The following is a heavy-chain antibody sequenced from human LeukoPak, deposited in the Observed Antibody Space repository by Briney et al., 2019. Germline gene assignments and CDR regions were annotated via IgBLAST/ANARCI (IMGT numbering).Heavy chain of an antibody. CDR3: ARYYDFWSHPGAFDI. Sequence: SETLSLTCAVSGYSISSGYYWGWIRQPPGKGLEWIGSIYHSGSTYYNPSLKSRVTISVDTSKNQFSLKLSSVTTADTAVYYCARYYDFWSHPGAFDIWGQGTMVTVSS. D-gene: IGHD3-3*01. J-gene: IGHJ3*02. CDR1: GYSISSGYY. CDR2: IYHSGST. V-gene: IGHV4-38-2*01.